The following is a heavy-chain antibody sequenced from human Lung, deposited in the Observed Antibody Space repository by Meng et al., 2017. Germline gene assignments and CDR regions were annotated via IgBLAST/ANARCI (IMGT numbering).Heavy chain of an antibody. CDR3: ARGRHCSSTTCYLSDS. CDR1: GYSFTNYG. D-gene: IGHD2-2*01. J-gene: IGHJ4*02. CDR2: TSTYNSNR. V-gene: IGHV1-18*01. Sequence: QVHLVQSGPEVRKPGASVKVSCQPSGYSFTNYGINWVRQAPGKGLEWMGWTSTYNSNRNYAQSLQGRVTMTTDTSTTTAYMELRSLTFDDTAVYYCARGRHCSSTTCYLSDSWGQGTLVTVSS.